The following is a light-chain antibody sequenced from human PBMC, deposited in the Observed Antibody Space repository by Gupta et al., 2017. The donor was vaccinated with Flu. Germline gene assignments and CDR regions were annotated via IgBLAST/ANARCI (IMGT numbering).Light chain of an antibody. CDR3: QQDNSYSGT. CDR1: QSINSW. V-gene: IGKV1-5*03. Sequence: DIQMTQSPSTLSASVGDRVTITCRASQSINSWLAWYQQKPGKAPKLLLYKASRLQSGVPSRFSGSESGTEFTLTISGLQPDDFATYYCQQDNSYSGTFGQGTKLEIK. CDR2: KAS. J-gene: IGKJ2*02.